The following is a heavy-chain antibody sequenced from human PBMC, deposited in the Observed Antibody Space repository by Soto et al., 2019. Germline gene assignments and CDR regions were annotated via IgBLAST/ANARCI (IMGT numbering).Heavy chain of an antibody. Sequence: QMQLVESGGGAVQPGRSLRLSCAASGFTFSDYYMSWIRQAPGKGLEWISYIDTSGTKIYYADSVKGRFTITRDNAKNSLYLEMNSLRDEDTAVYYCASHYDMWSGYLSPVDYWGQGTLVTVSS. J-gene: IGHJ4*02. CDR1: GFTFSDYY. CDR3: ASHYDMWSGYLSPVDY. CDR2: IDTSGTKI. V-gene: IGHV3-11*01. D-gene: IGHD3-3*01.